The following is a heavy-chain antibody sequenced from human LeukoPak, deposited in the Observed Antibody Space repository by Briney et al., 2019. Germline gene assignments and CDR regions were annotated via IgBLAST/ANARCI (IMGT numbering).Heavy chain of an antibody. CDR3: ARGVLDSNSPSWDLDL. Sequence: GGSLRLSCAASGFTFSTYDFHWVRQASGKGLEWVSAIGAGTDTYYPDSVKGRFTISRENAKNSLYLQMSSLRAEDTAMYYCARGVLDSNSPSWDLDLWGRGTLVIVSS. D-gene: IGHD6-6*01. CDR1: GFTFSTYD. J-gene: IGHJ2*01. CDR2: IGAGTDT. V-gene: IGHV3-13*01.